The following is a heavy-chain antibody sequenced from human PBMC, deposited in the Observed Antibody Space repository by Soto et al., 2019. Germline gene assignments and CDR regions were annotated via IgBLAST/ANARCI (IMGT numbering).Heavy chain of an antibody. D-gene: IGHD5-18*01. CDR2: INHSGST. Sequence: PSETLSLTCAVYGGSFSCYDWSWIRQPPGKGLEWIGEINHSGSTNYNPSLKSRVTISVDTSKNQFSLKLSSVTAADTAVYYCARGGSGTGARYSYGDYYGMDVWGQGTTVTVSS. CDR1: GGSFSCYD. J-gene: IGHJ6*02. V-gene: IGHV4-34*01. CDR3: ARGGSGTGARYSYGDYYGMDV.